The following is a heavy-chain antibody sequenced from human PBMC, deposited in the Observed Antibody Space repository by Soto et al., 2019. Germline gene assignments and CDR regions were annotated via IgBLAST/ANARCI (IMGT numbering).Heavy chain of an antibody. Sequence: SVKFSCKASGGTFSSYAISWVRQAPGQGLEWMGGIIPIFGTANYAQKFQGRVTITADESTSTAYMELSSLRSEDTAVYYCARGDIVVVPAAISHYYYGMDVWGQGTTVTVS. CDR2: IIPIFGTA. J-gene: IGHJ6*02. D-gene: IGHD2-2*01. CDR3: ARGDIVVVPAAISHYYYGMDV. V-gene: IGHV1-69*13. CDR1: GGTFSSYA.